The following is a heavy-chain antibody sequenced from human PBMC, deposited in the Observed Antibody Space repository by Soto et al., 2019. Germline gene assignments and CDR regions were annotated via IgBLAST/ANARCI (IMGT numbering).Heavy chain of an antibody. CDR3: ARDSPPTTVTGDYYYYMDV. J-gene: IGHJ6*03. CDR2: IYYSGST. Sequence: SETLSLTCTVSGGSISSGGYYWSWIRQHPGKGLEWIGYIYYSGSTYYNPSLKSRVTISVDTSKNQFSLKLSSVTAADTAVYYCARDSPPTTVTGDYYYYMDVWGKGTTVTVSS. D-gene: IGHD4-4*01. V-gene: IGHV4-31*03. CDR1: GGSISSGGYY.